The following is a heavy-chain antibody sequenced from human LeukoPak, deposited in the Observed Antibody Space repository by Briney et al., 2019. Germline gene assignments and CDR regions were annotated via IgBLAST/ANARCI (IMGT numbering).Heavy chain of an antibody. Sequence: GGSLRLSCAASGFTVSNNYMSWVRQAPGKGMEWVSSISSSSSYIYYADSVKGRFTISRDNAKNSLYLQMNSLRAEDTAVYYCAREVRAGFGELLRRRDAFDIWGQGTMVTVSS. V-gene: IGHV3-21*01. CDR2: ISSSSSYI. J-gene: IGHJ3*02. CDR3: AREVRAGFGELLRRRDAFDI. CDR1: GFTVSNNY. D-gene: IGHD3-10*01.